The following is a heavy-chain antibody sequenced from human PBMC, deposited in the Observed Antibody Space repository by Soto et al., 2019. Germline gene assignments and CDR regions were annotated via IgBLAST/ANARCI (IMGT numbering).Heavy chain of an antibody. V-gene: IGHV1-69*01. Sequence: QVQLVQSGAEVKKPGSSVKVSCKASGGTFSSYAISWVRQAPGQGLEWMGGIIPIFGTANYAQKFQGRVTITADESTSTAYMELSSLRSEDTAVYYCARVLFDSTNRTENYYYYGMDVWGQGTTVTVSS. D-gene: IGHD3-10*02. CDR3: ARVLFDSTNRTENYYYYGMDV. CDR2: IIPIFGTA. CDR1: GGTFSSYA. J-gene: IGHJ6*02.